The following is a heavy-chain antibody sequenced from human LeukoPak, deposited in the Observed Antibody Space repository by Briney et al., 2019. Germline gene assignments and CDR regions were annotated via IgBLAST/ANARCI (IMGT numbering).Heavy chain of an antibody. V-gene: IGHV4-30-2*02. CDR2: IYHSGST. D-gene: IGHD6-13*01. Sequence: SETLSLTCAVSGGSISSGGYSWSWIRQPPGKGLEWIGYIYHSGSTYYNPSLKSRVTISVDTSKNQFSLKLSSVTAADTAVYYCARQDGQQLVRRWLDPWGQGTLVTVSS. CDR1: GGSISSGGYS. CDR3: ARQDGQQLVRRWLDP. J-gene: IGHJ5*02.